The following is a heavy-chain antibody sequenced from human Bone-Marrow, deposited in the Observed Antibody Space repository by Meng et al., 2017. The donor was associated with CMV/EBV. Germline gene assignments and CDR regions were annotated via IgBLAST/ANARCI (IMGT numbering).Heavy chain of an antibody. D-gene: IGHD6-13*01. Sequence: GGSLRLSCAASGFTFSIYSMNWVRQAPGKGLEWVSSISSSSSYIYYADSVKGRFTISRDNAKNSLYLQMNSLRAEDTAVYYCAREPLSWYENDYWGQGTLVTVSS. J-gene: IGHJ4*02. CDR2: ISSSSSYI. CDR3: AREPLSWYENDY. CDR1: GFTFSIYS. V-gene: IGHV3-21*01.